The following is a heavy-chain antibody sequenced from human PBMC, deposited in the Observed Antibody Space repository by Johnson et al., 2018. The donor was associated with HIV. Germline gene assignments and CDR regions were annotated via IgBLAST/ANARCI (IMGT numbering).Heavy chain of an antibody. V-gene: IGHV3-NL1*01. D-gene: IGHD7-27*01. CDR2: INWNGGST. Sequence: QEQLVESGGGVVQPGRSLRLSCAASGFTFSSYAMHWVRQAPGKGLEWVSRINWNGGSTGYADSVKGRFTVSRDDSKNTLYLQMNSLRAEDTAVYYCAKSPLGRLREGAFDIWGQGTMVTVSS. CDR3: AKSPLGRLREGAFDI. CDR1: GFTFSSYA. J-gene: IGHJ3*02.